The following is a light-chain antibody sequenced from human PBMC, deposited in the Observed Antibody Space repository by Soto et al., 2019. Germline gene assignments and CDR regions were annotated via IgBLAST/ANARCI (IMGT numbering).Light chain of an antibody. CDR2: DVT. CDR1: SSDVGAYNY. CDR3: CSNEGNVEV. J-gene: IGLJ1*01. V-gene: IGLV2-11*01. Sequence: QSALTQPPSVSGSPGQAVTISCTGTSSDVGAYNYVAWYQQHPGKDPKIMIYDVTKRPSGVPDLFSGSKSGNTASLTISGLQDEDGADYYCCSNEGNVEVVGTGTKLTVL.